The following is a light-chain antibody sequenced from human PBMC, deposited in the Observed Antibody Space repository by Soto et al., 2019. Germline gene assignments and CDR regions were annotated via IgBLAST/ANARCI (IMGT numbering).Light chain of an antibody. V-gene: IGLV2-14*01. CDR2: EVS. CDR3: SSFTTTTSLGL. Sequence: QSALTQPASVSGAPGPSITISCTGGSSDVGGYKYVSWYQQHPDTAPKLIISEVSHRPSGVSNRFSGSKSGNTASLTISGLQAEDEADYYCSSFTTTTSLGLFGTGTKLTVL. J-gene: IGLJ1*01. CDR1: SSDVGGYKY.